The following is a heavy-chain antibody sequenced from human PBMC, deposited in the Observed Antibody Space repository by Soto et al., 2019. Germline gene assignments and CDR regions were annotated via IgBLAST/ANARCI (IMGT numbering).Heavy chain of an antibody. CDR3: AKGDGYSSTWTAS. CDR2: ISYDGRNE. J-gene: IGHJ5*02. D-gene: IGHD6-13*01. V-gene: IGHV3-30*04. Sequence: QVQVVESGGGVVQPGRSLRLSCAASGFTFRNYAIHWVRQAPGKGLEWVAVISYDGRNEYYADSVRGRFTISRDNSKNPLFLQMNSLRAEDTAVYYCAKGDGYSSTWTASWGQGTLVTVSS. CDR1: GFTFRNYA.